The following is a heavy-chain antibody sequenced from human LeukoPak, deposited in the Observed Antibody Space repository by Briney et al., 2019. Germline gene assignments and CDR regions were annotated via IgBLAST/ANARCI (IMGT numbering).Heavy chain of an antibody. V-gene: IGHV4-59*08. D-gene: IGHD6-19*01. CDR2: IYGSGST. Sequence: SETLSLTCTVSGDSLSSHYWSWIRQPPGRGLEWIGYIYGSGSTHYDPSLRSRVTISEDTSKNQFSLKLTSVTAADTAVYYCARNVGWYSHDSWGQGTLVTVSS. CDR3: ARNVGWYSHDS. CDR1: GDSLSSHY. J-gene: IGHJ4*02.